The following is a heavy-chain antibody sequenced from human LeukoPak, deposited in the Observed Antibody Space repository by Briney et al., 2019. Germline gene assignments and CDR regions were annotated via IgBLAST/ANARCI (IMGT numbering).Heavy chain of an antibody. CDR2: IKKDGSEK. Sequence: GGSLRLSCAASGFTFSSYWMSWVRQAPGKGLEWVANIKKDGSEKYYVDSVKGRFTISRDNAKNSLYLQMNSLRAEDTAVYYCARDSGYYGLAFDYWGQGTLDTVSS. D-gene: IGHD3-22*01. V-gene: IGHV3-7*01. J-gene: IGHJ4*02. CDR1: GFTFSSYW. CDR3: ARDSGYYGLAFDY.